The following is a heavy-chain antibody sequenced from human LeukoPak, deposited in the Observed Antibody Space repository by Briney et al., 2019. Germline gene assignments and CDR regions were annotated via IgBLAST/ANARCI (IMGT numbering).Heavy chain of an antibody. CDR2: INHSGST. Sequence: SETLSLTCAVSGGSISSSNWWSWVRQPPGKGLEWIGEINHSGSTNYNPSLKSRVTISVDTSKNQFSLKLSSVTAADTAVYYCARSPRRSGYYYDSSGYYYSSFDYWGQGTLVTVSS. J-gene: IGHJ4*02. CDR3: ARSPRRSGYYYDSSGYYYSSFDY. CDR1: GGSISSSNW. V-gene: IGHV4-4*02. D-gene: IGHD3-22*01.